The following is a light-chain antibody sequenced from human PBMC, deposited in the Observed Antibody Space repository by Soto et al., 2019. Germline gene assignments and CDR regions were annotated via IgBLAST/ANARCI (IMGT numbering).Light chain of an antibody. Sequence: EIVMTQSPATLSASPGERATLSCRASQSVSSNLAWYQQKPGQAPRLLIYGASTRPTGIPARFSGSGSGTEFTLTISSLQSEDFAVYYCQHYNNWPRTFGQGTKVEIK. J-gene: IGKJ1*01. CDR1: QSVSSN. V-gene: IGKV3-15*01. CDR2: GAS. CDR3: QHYNNWPRT.